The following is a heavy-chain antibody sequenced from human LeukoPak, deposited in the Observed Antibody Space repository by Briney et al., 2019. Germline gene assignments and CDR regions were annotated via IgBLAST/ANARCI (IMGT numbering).Heavy chain of an antibody. CDR3: AKDYSSSWYGQSDY. CDR2: ISYDGSNK. V-gene: IGHV3-30*18. CDR1: GFTFNSYG. Sequence: GGSLRLSCAASGFTFNSYGMHWVRQAPGKGLEWVAVISYDGSNKYYADSVKGRFTISRDNSKNTLYLQMNSLRAEDTAVYYCAKDYSSSWYGQSDYWGQGTLVTVSS. J-gene: IGHJ4*02. D-gene: IGHD6-13*01.